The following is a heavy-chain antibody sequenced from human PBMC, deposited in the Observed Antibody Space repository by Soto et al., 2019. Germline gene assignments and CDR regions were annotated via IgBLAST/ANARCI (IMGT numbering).Heavy chain of an antibody. V-gene: IGHV3-21*06. CDR3: ARESEDLTSNFDY. J-gene: IGHJ4*02. Sequence: GGSLRLSCAASGFTFSTYNMNWVRQAPGKGLEWVSSINGRGNYIYYGDSMKGRFTISRDNAKNSLYLEMNSLRAEETAVYYCARESEDLTSNFDYWGQGTLVTVSS. CDR1: GFTFSTYN. CDR2: INGRGNYI.